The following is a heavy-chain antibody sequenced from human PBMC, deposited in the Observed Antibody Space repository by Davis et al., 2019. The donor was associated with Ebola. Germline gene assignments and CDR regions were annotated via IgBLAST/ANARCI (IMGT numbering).Heavy chain of an antibody. D-gene: IGHD1-26*01. J-gene: IGHJ3*02. CDR3: ARKTVGARDGAGTTDNAFDI. V-gene: IGHV3-74*03. CDR1: GFTFSSYW. Sequence: GESLKISCAASGFTFSSYWMHWVRQGPGKGLVLVSRINSDASRTTYADAVKGRFTISRDNAKNTLYLQMNSLRVEDTAVYYCARKTVGARDGAGTTDNAFDIWGQGTMVTVSS. CDR2: INSDASRT.